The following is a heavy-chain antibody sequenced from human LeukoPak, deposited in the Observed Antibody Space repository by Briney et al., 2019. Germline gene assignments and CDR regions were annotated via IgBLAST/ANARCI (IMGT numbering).Heavy chain of an antibody. Sequence: SQTLSLTCAISGDSVSGNSATWHWIRQSPSRGLEWLGRTYYRSKWYNDYAISVKSRITINPDTSKNQFYLQLNSVTPEDTAVYYCARGRYSSGYLSYYGMDVWGQGTTVTVSS. CDR2: TYYRSKWYN. V-gene: IGHV6-1*01. CDR1: GDSVSGNSAT. D-gene: IGHD6-19*01. CDR3: ARGRYSSGYLSYYGMDV. J-gene: IGHJ6*02.